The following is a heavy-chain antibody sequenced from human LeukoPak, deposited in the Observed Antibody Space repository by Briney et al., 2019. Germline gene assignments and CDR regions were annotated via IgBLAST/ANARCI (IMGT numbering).Heavy chain of an antibody. CDR3: ARDGTTMVRGVIISSWFDP. J-gene: IGHJ5*02. D-gene: IGHD3-10*01. CDR2: ISSNGGST. CDR1: GFTFSSYA. V-gene: IGHV3-64*01. Sequence: GGSLRLSCAASGFTFSSYAMPWVRQAPGKGLEYVSAISSNGGSTYYANSVKGRFTISRDNSKNTLYLQMGSLRAEDMAVYYCARDGTTMVRGVIISSWFDPWGQGTLVTVSS.